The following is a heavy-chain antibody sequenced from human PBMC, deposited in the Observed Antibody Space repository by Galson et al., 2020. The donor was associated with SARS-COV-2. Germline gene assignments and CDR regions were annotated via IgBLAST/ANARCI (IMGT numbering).Heavy chain of an antibody. V-gene: IGHV1-2*04. D-gene: IGHD5-12*01. Sequence: ASVKVSCKTSGYTFTAYYIHWVRQAPGQGLEWMGWINPNSGGTNYAQKFQGWVTMTRDTSISTVYMELSRLKSDDTVVYYCARETEMATFNYFDYWGQGTLVTVSS. CDR1: GYTFTAYY. J-gene: IGHJ4*02. CDR3: ARETEMATFNYFDY. CDR2: INPNSGGT.